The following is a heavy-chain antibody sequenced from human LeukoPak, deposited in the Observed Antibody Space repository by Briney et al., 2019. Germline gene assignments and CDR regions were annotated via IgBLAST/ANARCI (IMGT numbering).Heavy chain of an antibody. V-gene: IGHV3-7*01. J-gene: IGHJ4*02. D-gene: IGHD3-22*01. CDR1: GFTFSRYW. CDR2: IKQDGSEK. CDR3: ARGPTVTMTPGDFDS. Sequence: PGGSLRRSCAASGFTFSRYWMSWVRQAPGKGLEWVANIKQDGSEKYYVDSVKGRFIISRDNAKNSLYLQMNSLRDEDTAMYYCARGPTVTMTPGDFDSWGLGTLVTVSS.